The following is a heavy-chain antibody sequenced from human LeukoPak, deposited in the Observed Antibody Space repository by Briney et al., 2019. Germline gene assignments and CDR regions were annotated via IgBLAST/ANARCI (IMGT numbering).Heavy chain of an antibody. J-gene: IGHJ4*02. CDR2: ISGSGGST. V-gene: IGHV3-23*01. CDR3: AKSPGVSVAAADTGMFDY. CDR1: GFTFSSYA. D-gene: IGHD6-13*01. Sequence: SGGSLRLSCAASGFTFSSYAISWVRQAPGKGLEWVSVISGSGGSTYYADSVKGRFTISRDNYKNTLYLQMKSLRAEDTAVYYCAKSPGVSVAAADTGMFDYWGQGTLVTVSS.